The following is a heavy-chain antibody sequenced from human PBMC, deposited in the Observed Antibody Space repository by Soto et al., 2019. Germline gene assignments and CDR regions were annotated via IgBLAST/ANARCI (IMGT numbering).Heavy chain of an antibody. Sequence: PSETLSLTRTVSGGSISSYYWSWIRQPPGKGLEWIGYIYYSGSTNYNPSLKSRVTISVDTSKNQFSLKLSSVTAADTAVYYCARGRPQMSLSRIAVHHYDYWGQGTLVTVSS. V-gene: IGHV4-59*01. CDR2: IYYSGST. J-gene: IGHJ4*02. CDR3: ARGRPQMSLSRIAVHHYDY. CDR1: GGSISSYY. D-gene: IGHD6-19*01.